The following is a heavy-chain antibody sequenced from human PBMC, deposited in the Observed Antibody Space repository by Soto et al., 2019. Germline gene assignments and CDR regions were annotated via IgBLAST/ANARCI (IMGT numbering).Heavy chain of an antibody. Sequence: GGSLRLSCVGSGVDFRGSYMNWIRQAPGKGLEWISYISDTGRTIHYADSVKGRFVISRDNSRDSLYLQMNDLRADDTAIYYCAGFKEGKIVGLRWLDPWGQGTRVTGS. J-gene: IGHJ5*02. CDR3: AGFKEGKIVGLRWLDP. CDR1: GVDFRGSY. V-gene: IGHV3-11*01. CDR2: ISDTGRTI. D-gene: IGHD3-16*02.